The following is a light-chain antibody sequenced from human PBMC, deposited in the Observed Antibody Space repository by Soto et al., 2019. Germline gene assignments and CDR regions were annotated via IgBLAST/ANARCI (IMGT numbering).Light chain of an antibody. CDR1: QSISNY. V-gene: IGKV1-39*01. CDR3: QQSYTLSPLT. CDR2: AAS. J-gene: IGKJ4*01. Sequence: DIQMTQSPSSLSASVGDRVIITCRTSQSISNYLNWYQHKPGKAPKVLISAASNVQSGVPSRFSGSGSGTVFTLTISSLQPEDFATYFCQQSYTLSPLTFGGGTKVDIK.